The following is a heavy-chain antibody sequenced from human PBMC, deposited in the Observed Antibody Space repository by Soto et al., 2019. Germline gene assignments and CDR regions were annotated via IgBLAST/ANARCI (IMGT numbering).Heavy chain of an antibody. CDR3: ARDYSSGWSTNFWGKGENWFDP. Sequence: QVQLVQSGAEVKKPGASVKVSCRASGYTFTSYGISWVRQAPRQGLEWMGWISPYNGKTNYAQKVQGRVTMTTDTSTSTAYMELRSLRSDDTAVYYCARDYSSGWSTNFWGKGENWFDPWGQGTLVTVSS. D-gene: IGHD6-19*01. V-gene: IGHV1-18*01. CDR2: ISPYNGKT. J-gene: IGHJ5*02. CDR1: GYTFTSYG.